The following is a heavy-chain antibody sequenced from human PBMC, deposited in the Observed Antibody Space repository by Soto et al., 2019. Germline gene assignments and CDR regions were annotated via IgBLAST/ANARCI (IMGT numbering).Heavy chain of an antibody. CDR2: IYYTGNT. J-gene: IGHJ4*02. CDR1: GDSLRSSYHY. D-gene: IGHD2-8*01. Sequence: SETLSLTCTVSGDSLRSSYHYWGWIRQLPGKGLEWIGSIYYTGNTYYNPSLKSRVSISVDMATNEISLRLRAESIADTAVYYCVRVEMYAGEFTPNFDRWGRGALVTVSS. CDR3: VRVEMYAGEFTPNFDR. V-gene: IGHV4-39*01.